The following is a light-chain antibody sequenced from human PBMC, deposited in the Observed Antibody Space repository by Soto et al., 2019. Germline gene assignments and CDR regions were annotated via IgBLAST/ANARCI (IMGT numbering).Light chain of an antibody. CDR2: EVS. Sequence: QSALTQPPSASGSPGQSVTISCTGTSSDVGGYNYVSWYQQHPGKAPKLMIYEVSKRPSGVPDRFSGSKSGNTASLTVSGVQPEGEADYYCQVWDSCSDHRLLGGGTKLTVL. J-gene: IGLJ2*01. V-gene: IGLV2-8*01. CDR3: QVWDSCSDHRL. CDR1: SSDVGGYNY.